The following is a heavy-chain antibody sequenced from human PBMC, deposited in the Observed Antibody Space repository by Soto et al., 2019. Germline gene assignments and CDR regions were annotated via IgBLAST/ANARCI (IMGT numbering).Heavy chain of an antibody. CDR1: GASISSSSFY. CDR3: ARELDYTAYPKGGGDYYYGMDV. J-gene: IGHJ6*02. CDR2: VYYSGST. V-gene: IGHV4-39*02. Sequence: PSETLSLTCTVSGASISSSSFYWAWIHQPPGKGLEWIGCVYYSGSTFYNPSLKSRVTITMDTSKNQFSLKLTSVTAADTGVFYCARELDYTAYPKGGGDYYYGMDVWGRGTTVP. D-gene: IGHD4-4*01.